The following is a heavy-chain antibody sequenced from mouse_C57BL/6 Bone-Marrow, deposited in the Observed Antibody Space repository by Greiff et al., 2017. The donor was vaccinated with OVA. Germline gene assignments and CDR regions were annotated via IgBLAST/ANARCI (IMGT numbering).Heavy chain of an antibody. CDR2: IDPSDSYT. D-gene: IGHD2-1*01. V-gene: IGHV1-50*01. Sequence: QVQLQQPGAELVKPGASVKLSCKASGYTFTSYWMQWVKQRPGQGLEWIGEIDPSDSYTNYNQKFKGKATLTVDTSSSTAYMQLSSLTSEDSAVYYCARRGFYYGRSMDYWGQGTSVTVSS. CDR3: ARRGFYYGRSMDY. J-gene: IGHJ4*01. CDR1: GYTFTSYW.